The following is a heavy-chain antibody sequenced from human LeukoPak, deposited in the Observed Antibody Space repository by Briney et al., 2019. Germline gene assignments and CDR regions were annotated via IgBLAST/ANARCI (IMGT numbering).Heavy chain of an antibody. CDR3: ARDLRLWFGELYYYYGMDV. J-gene: IGHJ6*02. D-gene: IGHD3-10*01. CDR2: ISYDGSNK. V-gene: IGHV3-30*14. CDR1: GFTFSSYA. Sequence: GRSLRLSCAASGFTFSSYAMHWVRQAPGKGLEWVAVISYDGSNKYYADSVKGRFTISRDNSKNTLYLQMNSLRAEDTAVYYCARDLRLWFGELYYYYGMDVWGQGTTVTVSS.